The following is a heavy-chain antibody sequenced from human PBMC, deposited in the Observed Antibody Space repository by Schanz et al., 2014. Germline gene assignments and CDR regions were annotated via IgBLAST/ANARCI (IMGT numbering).Heavy chain of an antibody. Sequence: QVQSVQSGAELKNPGASVKVSCKASGYSFSAYYIHWMRQAPGQGLEWLGRFTHISQKFQGRVTMTRDTSSTTAYMELNSLRSDDTAVYYCARAAYGGYTSTPLRYWGQGTLVTVSS. J-gene: IGHJ4*02. CDR1: GYSFSAYY. CDR2: FT. D-gene: IGHD5-12*01. CDR3: ARAAYGGYTSTPLRY. V-gene: IGHV1-2*06.